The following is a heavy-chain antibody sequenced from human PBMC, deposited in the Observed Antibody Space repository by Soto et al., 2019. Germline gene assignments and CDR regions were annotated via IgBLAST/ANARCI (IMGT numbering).Heavy chain of an antibody. CDR2: IWYDGSNK. CDR3: ARDNGAAVAGPYYYYMDV. V-gene: IGHV3-33*01. CDR1: GFTFSSYG. D-gene: IGHD6-19*01. Sequence: PGGSLRLSCAASGFTFSSYGMHWVRQAPGKGLEWVAVIWYDGSNKYYADSVKGRFTISRDNSKNTLYLQMNSLRAEDTAVYYCARDNGAAVAGPYYYYMDVWGKGTTVTVSS. J-gene: IGHJ6*03.